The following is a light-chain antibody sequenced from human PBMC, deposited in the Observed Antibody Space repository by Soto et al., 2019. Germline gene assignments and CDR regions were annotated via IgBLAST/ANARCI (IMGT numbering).Light chain of an antibody. V-gene: IGKV2-30*01. Sequence: VVMTQSPLSLPVTLGQSASITCRSSQSLVSSDGNTYLNWFQQRTGQSLRRLIYKVSNRVSGVPERFRDIGAATDFTLKISRVEAVDVGVSCCLQATHWPPLTFRRGTRLDIK. CDR3: LQATHWPPLT. CDR2: KVS. CDR1: QSLVSSDGNTY. J-gene: IGKJ5*01.